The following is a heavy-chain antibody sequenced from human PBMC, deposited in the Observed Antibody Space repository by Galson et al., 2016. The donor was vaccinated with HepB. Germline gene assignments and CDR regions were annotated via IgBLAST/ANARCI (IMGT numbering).Heavy chain of an antibody. CDR1: GFDFNIYA. CDR2: ITGSGGLT. Sequence: SLRLSCAASGFDFNIYAMNWVRQAPGKGLEWVSGITGSGGLTDYADSVRGLFTISRDNSKNTLYLEMSSLRAEDTALYYCAKELRGGWLLGCFDCWGQGTLVTVSS. CDR3: AKELRGGWLLGCFDC. V-gene: IGHV3-23*01. J-gene: IGHJ4*02. D-gene: IGHD2-21*02.